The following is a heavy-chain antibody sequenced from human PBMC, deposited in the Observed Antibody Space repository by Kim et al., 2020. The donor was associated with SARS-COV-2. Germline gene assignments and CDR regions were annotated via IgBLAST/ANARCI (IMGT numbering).Heavy chain of an antibody. V-gene: IGHV4-34*01. Sequence: SETLSLTCAVYGGSFSGYYWSWIRQPPGKGLEWIGEINHSGSTNYNPSLKSRVTISVDTSKNQFSLKLSSVTAADTAVYYCARGKYSSSWYGRISWFDPWRQGAVVTVPS. J-gene: IGHJ5*02. CDR1: GGSFSGYY. D-gene: IGHD6-13*01. CDR2: INHSGST. CDR3: ARGKYSSSWYGRISWFDP.